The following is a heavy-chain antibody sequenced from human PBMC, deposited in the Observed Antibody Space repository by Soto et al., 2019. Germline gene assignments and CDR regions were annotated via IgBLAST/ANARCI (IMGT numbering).Heavy chain of an antibody. Sequence: PSHTLSLTCAISGDSVSSNSAAWNWIRQSPSRGLEWLERTYYRSKWYNDYAVSVKSRITINPDTSKNQFSLQLNSVTPEDTAVYYCAREVYSCSGSYAYYFDYWGQGTLVTVSS. V-gene: IGHV6-1*01. CDR2: TYYRSKWYN. CDR1: GDSVSSNSAA. D-gene: IGHD1-26*01. CDR3: AREVYSCSGSYAYYFDY. J-gene: IGHJ4*02.